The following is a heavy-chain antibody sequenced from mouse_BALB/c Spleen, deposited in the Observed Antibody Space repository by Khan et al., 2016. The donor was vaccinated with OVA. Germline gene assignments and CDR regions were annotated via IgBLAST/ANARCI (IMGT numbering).Heavy chain of an antibody. CDR2: ISTYSGNT. Sequence: VRLQQSGPELVRPGVSVKISCKGSGYTFTDYAMHWVKQSHAKSLEWIGLISTYSGNTNYKQKFKGKATMTVDKSSSTAYMELARLTSEDSAIYYCTRPAYDGYYDYWGQGTTLTVSS. CDR3: TRPAYDGYYDY. CDR1: GYTFTDYA. J-gene: IGHJ2*01. V-gene: IGHV1S137*01. D-gene: IGHD2-3*01.